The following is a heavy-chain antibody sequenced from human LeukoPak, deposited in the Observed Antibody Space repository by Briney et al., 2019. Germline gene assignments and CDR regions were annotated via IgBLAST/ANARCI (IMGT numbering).Heavy chain of an antibody. Sequence: GGSLRLSCAASGFTFSSYGMHWVRQAPGKGLEWVAVIWYDGSNKYYADSVKGRFTISRDNSKNTLYLQMNSLRAVDTAVYYCARSYPPYSSSWRHFDYWGQGTLVTVSS. CDR1: GFTFSSYG. D-gene: IGHD6-13*01. V-gene: IGHV3-33*01. CDR2: IWYDGSNK. CDR3: ARSYPPYSSSWRHFDY. J-gene: IGHJ4*02.